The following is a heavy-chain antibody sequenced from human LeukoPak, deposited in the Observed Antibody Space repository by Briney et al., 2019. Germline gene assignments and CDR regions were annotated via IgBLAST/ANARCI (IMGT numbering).Heavy chain of an antibody. CDR2: IYHSGST. Sequence: PSETLSLTCTVSGGSISSYYWSWIRQPPGKGLEWIGYIYHSGSTYYNPSLKSRVTISVDRSKNQFSLKLSSVTAADTAVYYCARAGDSSGYYVEYYFDYWGQGTLVTVSS. CDR3: ARAGDSSGYYVEYYFDY. D-gene: IGHD3-22*01. J-gene: IGHJ4*02. CDR1: GGSISSYY. V-gene: IGHV4-59*12.